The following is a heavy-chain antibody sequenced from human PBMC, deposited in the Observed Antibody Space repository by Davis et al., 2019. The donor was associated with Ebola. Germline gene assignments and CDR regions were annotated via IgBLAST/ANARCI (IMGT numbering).Heavy chain of an antibody. J-gene: IGHJ4*02. Sequence: PGGSLRLSCAASGFTFSSYGMHWVRQAPGKGLEWVAVISYDGSNKYYADSVKGRFTISRDNSKNTLYLQMNSLRAEDTAVYYCAKEARGYSSGYNFDYWGQGTLVTVSS. CDR2: ISYDGSNK. V-gene: IGHV3-30*18. CDR3: AKEARGYSSGYNFDY. D-gene: IGHD6-19*01. CDR1: GFTFSSYG.